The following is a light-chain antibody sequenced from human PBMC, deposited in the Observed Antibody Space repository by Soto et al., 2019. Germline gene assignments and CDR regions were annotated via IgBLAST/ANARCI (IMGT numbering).Light chain of an antibody. V-gene: IGLV1-40*01. Sequence: QSVLTQPPSVSGAPGQRVTISCTGSSSNFGADNDVHWYQQHPGTAPKLLIYDNTNRPSGVPNRFSGSKSGTAASLAISGLQAEDEADYYCWSYDDSRTFCLVFGGGTKLTVL. J-gene: IGLJ2*01. CDR3: WSYDDSRTFCLV. CDR1: SSNFGADND. CDR2: DNT.